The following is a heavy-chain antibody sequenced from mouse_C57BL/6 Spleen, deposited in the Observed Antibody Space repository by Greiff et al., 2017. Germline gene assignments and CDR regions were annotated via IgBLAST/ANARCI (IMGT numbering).Heavy chain of an antibody. V-gene: IGHV1-55*01. CDR3: ARDGYSSYYYAMDY. D-gene: IGHD2-3*01. CDR2: IYPGSGST. J-gene: IGHJ4*01. Sequence: VQLQQSGAELVKPGASLKMSCKASGYTFTSSWITWVKQRPGQGLEWIGDIYPGSGSTTYNEKFKSKATLTLDTSSSTAYLQLSSLTSEDSAVYYCARDGYSSYYYAMDYWGQGTSVTVSS. CDR1: GYTFTSSW.